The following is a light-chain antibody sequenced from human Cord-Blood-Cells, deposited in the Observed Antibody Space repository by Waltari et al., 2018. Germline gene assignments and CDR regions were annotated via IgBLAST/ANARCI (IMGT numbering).Light chain of an antibody. J-gene: IGLJ3*02. CDR3: SSYTSSSTWV. Sequence: QSALTQPPSVSGSLGQSITISCTGTSTDAGGYNYVSWYQQHPGKAPKLMIYDLSNRPSGVSNRFSGSESGNTASLTISGLQAEDEADYYCSSYTSSSTWVFGGGTKLTVL. CDR1: STDAGGYNY. V-gene: IGLV2-14*03. CDR2: DLS.